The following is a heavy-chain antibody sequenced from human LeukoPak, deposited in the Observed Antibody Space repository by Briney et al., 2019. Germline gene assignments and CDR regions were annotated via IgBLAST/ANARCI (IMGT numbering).Heavy chain of an antibody. D-gene: IGHD3-3*01. V-gene: IGHV1-18*04. J-gene: IGHJ5*02. CDR3: AWGPYDFWSGYYGP. Sequence: ASVKVSCKASGYTFTGDYMHWVRQAPGQGLEWMGWISAYNGNTNYAQKLQGRVTMTTDTSTSTAYMELRSLRSDDTAVYYCAWGPYDFWSGYYGPWGRGTLVTVSS. CDR2: ISAYNGNT. CDR1: GYTFTGDY.